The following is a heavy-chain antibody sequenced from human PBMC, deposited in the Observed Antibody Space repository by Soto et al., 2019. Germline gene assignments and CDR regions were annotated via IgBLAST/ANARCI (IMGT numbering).Heavy chain of an antibody. CDR3: AREQLVHATHHYYYGMDV. D-gene: IGHD6-6*01. V-gene: IGHV4-34*01. J-gene: IGHJ6*02. CDR2: INHSGST. CDR1: GGSFSGYY. Sequence: SETLSLTCAVYGGSFSGYYWSWIRQPPGKGLEWIGEINHSGSTNYNPSLKSRVTISVDTSKNQFSLKLSTVTAADTAVYYCAREQLVHATHHYYYGMDVWGQGTTVTVSS.